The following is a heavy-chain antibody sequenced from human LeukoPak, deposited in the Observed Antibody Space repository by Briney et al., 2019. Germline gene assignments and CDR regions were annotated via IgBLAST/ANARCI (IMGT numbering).Heavy chain of an antibody. V-gene: IGHV1-2*02. J-gene: IGHJ4*02. CDR2: INPNSGGT. D-gene: IGHD1-26*01. CDR3: ARAGSYKDLYYFDY. Sequence: ASVKVSCKASGYTFTGYYMHWVRQAPGQGLEWMGWINPNSGGTNYAQKFQGRVTMTRDTSISTAYMELSRLRSDDTAVYYCARAGSYKDLYYFDYWGRGTLVTVTS. CDR1: GYTFTGYY.